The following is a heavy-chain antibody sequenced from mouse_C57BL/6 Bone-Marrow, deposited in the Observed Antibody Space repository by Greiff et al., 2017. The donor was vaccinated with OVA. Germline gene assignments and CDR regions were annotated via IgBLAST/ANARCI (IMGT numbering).Heavy chain of an antibody. J-gene: IGHJ1*03. Sequence: QVQLQQLGAELVKLGASVKMSCKASGYTFTSYWLTWVMQRPGQGLEWIVDFYPGSGSNNFNEKFKCKATLTVDTSSSTACMQLSSLTSEDTTVYYCASLITTRYFDGWGTGTTVTVSS. CDR3: ASLITTRYFDG. V-gene: IGHV1-55*01. CDR2: FYPGSGSN. CDR1: GYTFTSYW. D-gene: IGHD1-1*01.